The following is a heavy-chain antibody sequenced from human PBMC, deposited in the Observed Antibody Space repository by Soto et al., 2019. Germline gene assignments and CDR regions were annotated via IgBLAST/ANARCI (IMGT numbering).Heavy chain of an antibody. CDR3: ARERPERVPASIDEDYYYYYMDV. J-gene: IGHJ6*03. D-gene: IGHD2-2*02. CDR1: GGSISSYY. CDR2: IYYSGSI. V-gene: IGHV4-59*01. Sequence: SETLSLTCTVSGGSISSYYWSWIRQPPGKGLEWIGYIYYSGSINYNPSLKSRVTISVDTSKNQFSLNLSSVTAADTAVYYCARERPERVPASIDEDYYYYYMDVWGKGTTVTVSS.